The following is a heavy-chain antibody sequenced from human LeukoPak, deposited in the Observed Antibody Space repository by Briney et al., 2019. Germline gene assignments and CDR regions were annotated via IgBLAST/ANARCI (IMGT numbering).Heavy chain of an antibody. D-gene: IGHD6-19*01. CDR3: ARKGSGWYGNFDY. Sequence: GASVKVSCKASAYTFTGYYMHWVRQAPGQGLEWMGWINPDSGGTNYAQKFQGRVTMTRDTSISTAYMEVSRLRSDDTAVYYCARKGSGWYGNFDYWGQGTLVTVSS. CDR1: AYTFTGYY. CDR2: INPDSGGT. V-gene: IGHV1-2*02. J-gene: IGHJ4*02.